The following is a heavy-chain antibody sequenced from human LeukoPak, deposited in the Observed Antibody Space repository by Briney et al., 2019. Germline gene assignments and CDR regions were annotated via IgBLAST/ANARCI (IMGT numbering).Heavy chain of an antibody. V-gene: IGHV4-59*01. CDR3: AREYSSGWPGAGY. J-gene: IGHJ4*02. Sequence: SEPLSLTCTVSGGSISSYYWSWIRQPPGKGLEWIGYIYYSGSTHYNPSLKSRVTISVDTSKNQFSLRLSSVTAADTAVYYCAREYSSGWPGAGYWGQGTLVTVSS. D-gene: IGHD6-19*01. CDR1: GGSISSYY. CDR2: IYYSGST.